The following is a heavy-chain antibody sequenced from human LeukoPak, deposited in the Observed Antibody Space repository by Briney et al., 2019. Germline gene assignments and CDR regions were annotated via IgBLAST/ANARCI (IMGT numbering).Heavy chain of an antibody. J-gene: IGHJ4*02. D-gene: IGHD1-26*01. CDR2: FWAHGRSQ. CDR3: ARDDDTTSHYSLFQY. Sequence: PGGSLRLSCAASGFTLTNYGMHWVRQAPGKGLEGVAVFWAHGRSQYYSDSVKGRFTISRDTSRSTVHLQMNSLRAEDTAVYYCARDDDTTSHYSLFQYWGQGTRVTVSS. V-gene: IGHV3-33*01. CDR1: GFTLTNYG.